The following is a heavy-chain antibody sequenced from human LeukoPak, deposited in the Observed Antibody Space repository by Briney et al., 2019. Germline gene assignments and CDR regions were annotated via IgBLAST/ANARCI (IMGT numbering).Heavy chain of an antibody. CDR2: INHSGST. V-gene: IGHV4-34*01. J-gene: IGHJ5*02. Sequence: SETLSLTCAVYGGSFSGYYWSWIRQPPGKGLEWIGEINHSGSTNYNPSLKSRVTISVDTSKNQFSLKLSSVTAADTAVYYCARGGLREGNPYSSSPNWFDPWGQGTLVTASS. D-gene: IGHD6-13*01. CDR1: GGSFSGYY. CDR3: ARGGLREGNPYSSSPNWFDP.